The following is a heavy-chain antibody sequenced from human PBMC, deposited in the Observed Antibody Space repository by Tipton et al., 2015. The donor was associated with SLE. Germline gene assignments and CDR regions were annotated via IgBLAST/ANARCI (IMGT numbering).Heavy chain of an antibody. CDR3: ARDLSGVKDL. J-gene: IGHJ2*01. CDR2: IYYSGST. CDR1: VGSISSSSYY. D-gene: IGHD3-10*01. Sequence: TLSLTCTVSVGSISSSSYYWGWIRQPPGKGLELIGSIYYSGSTYYNPSLKSRVTISVDTSKNQFSLTLSSVTAADTAVYYCARDLSGVKDLWGRGTLVTFSS. V-gene: IGHV4-39*07.